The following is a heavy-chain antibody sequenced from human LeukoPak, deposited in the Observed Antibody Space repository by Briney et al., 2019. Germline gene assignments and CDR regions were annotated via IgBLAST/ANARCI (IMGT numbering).Heavy chain of an antibody. CDR3: AREEYSSGWKYFDY. J-gene: IGHJ4*02. CDR1: GYTFTTYG. D-gene: IGHD6-19*01. V-gene: IGHV1-18*01. Sequence: GASVKVSCKASGYTFTTYGINWVRQAPGQGLEWMGWITTYNGNTNYAQKFQGRVTMTRDMSTSTVYMELSSLRSEDTAVYYCAREEYSSGWKYFDYWGQGTLVTVSS. CDR2: ITTYNGNT.